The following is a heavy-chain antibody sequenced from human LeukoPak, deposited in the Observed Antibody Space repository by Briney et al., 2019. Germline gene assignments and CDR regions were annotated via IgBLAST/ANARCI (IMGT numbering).Heavy chain of an antibody. CDR2: IYYSGST. CDR3: AIAAAGTDYFDY. Sequence: SETLSLTCTVSGGSISSSYYWGWIRQPPGKGLEWIGNIYYSGSTYYNPSLKSRVTISVDTSKNQFSLKLSSVTAADTAVYYCAIAAAGTDYFDYWGQGTLVTVSS. D-gene: IGHD6-13*01. V-gene: IGHV4-39*07. CDR1: GGSISSSYY. J-gene: IGHJ4*02.